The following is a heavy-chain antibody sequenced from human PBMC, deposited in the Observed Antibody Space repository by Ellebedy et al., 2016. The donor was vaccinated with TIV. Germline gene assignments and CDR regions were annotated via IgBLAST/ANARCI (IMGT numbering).Heavy chain of an antibody. J-gene: IGHJ5*02. CDR3: ARDWGGYCSGVSCYGNWFDP. Sequence: GESLKISCAASGFTFSSYAMNWVRQAPGKGLEWVSSINDISSHIYYADSLSGRFTISRDNAKNSLYLQMNSLRVEDTAVYYCARDWGGYCSGVSCYGNWFDPWGQGTLVTVSS. CDR2: INDISSHI. D-gene: IGHD2-15*01. CDR1: GFTFSSYA. V-gene: IGHV3-21*04.